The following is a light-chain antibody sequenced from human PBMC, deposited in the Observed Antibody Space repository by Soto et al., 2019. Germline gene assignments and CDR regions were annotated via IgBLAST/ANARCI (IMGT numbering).Light chain of an antibody. CDR2: AAS. CDR1: QSISRY. V-gene: IGKV1-39*01. J-gene: IGKJ4*01. Sequence: DIQMTQSPSSLSASVGDRVTITCQASQSISRYLNWYQQKPGKVPKFLIYAASNLESGVPSRFSGSGSGTAFTLTISSLQPEDFTKYNCQERDVTPITFGGGTKVE. CDR3: QERDVTPIT.